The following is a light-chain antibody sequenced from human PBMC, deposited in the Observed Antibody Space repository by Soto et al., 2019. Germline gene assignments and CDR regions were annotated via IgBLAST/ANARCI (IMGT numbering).Light chain of an antibody. J-gene: IGLJ1*01. CDR2: GNT. V-gene: IGLV1-40*01. CDR3: QSFDTRLSGYV. CDR1: SSNIGAGYD. Sequence: QSALTKPPSVSGAPGQRVTISCTGSSSNIGAGYDVHWYQQLPGTAPKLLIYGNTNRPSGVPDRFSGSKSGTSASLAITGLRPEDEADYYCQSFDTRLSGYVFATGTKVTVL.